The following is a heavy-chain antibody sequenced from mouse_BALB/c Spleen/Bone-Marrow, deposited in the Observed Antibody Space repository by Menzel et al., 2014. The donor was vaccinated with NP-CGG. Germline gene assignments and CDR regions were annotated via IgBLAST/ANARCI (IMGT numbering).Heavy chain of an antibody. D-gene: IGHD2-3*01. J-gene: IGHJ3*01. V-gene: IGHV4-1*02. CDR3: ARLGYYGGFAY. CDR2: INPDSSTI. Sequence: EVKLMESGGGLVQPGGSLKLSCAASGFDFSRYWMSWVRQAPGKGLEWIGEINPDSSTINYTPSLKDKFIISRDNAKNTLYLQVSKVRSEDTALYYSARLGYYGGFAYWGQGTLVTVSA. CDR1: GFDFSRYW.